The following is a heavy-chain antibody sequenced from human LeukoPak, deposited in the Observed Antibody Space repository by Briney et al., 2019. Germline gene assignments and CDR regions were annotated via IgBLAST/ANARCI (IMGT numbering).Heavy chain of an antibody. D-gene: IGHD6-13*01. V-gene: IGHV3-23*01. CDR1: GFTFSSYA. Sequence: GGSLRLSCAASGFTFSSYAMSWVRQAPGKGLEWVSAISGSGGSTYYADSVKGRFTISRDNSKNTLYLQMNNLRAEDTAVYYCAKDGPGYSSSWYLDYWGQGTLVTVSS. J-gene: IGHJ4*02. CDR3: AKDGPGYSSSWYLDY. CDR2: ISGSGGST.